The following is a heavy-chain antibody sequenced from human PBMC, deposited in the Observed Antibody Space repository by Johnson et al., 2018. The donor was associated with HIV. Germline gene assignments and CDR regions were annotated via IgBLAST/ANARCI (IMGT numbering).Heavy chain of an antibody. CDR3: ASGVYSSSWSWDVAFDI. J-gene: IGHJ3*02. Sequence: QVQLVESGGGVVQPGGSLRLSCAASGFSFSSYGIHWVRQAPGKGLEWVAFTQYDGSNKYYADSVKGRFTISRDSSKNTLYLQMNSLRAEDTAVYYCASGVYSSSWSWDVAFDIWGQGTMVTVSS. V-gene: IGHV3-30*02. CDR2: TQYDGSNK. D-gene: IGHD6-13*01. CDR1: GFSFSSYG.